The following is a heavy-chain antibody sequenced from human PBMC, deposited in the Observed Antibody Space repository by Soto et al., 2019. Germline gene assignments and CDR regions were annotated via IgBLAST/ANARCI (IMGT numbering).Heavy chain of an antibody. CDR2: ISYDGSNK. D-gene: IGHD4-17*01. CDR3: AKDQAVTTVTNSDY. J-gene: IGHJ4*02. CDR1: GFTFSSYG. Sequence: QVQLVESGGGVVQPGRSLRLSCAASGFTFSSYGMHWVRQAPGKGLEWVAVISYDGSNKYYADSVKGRFTISRDNSKNTLYLQMNSLRAEDTAVYYCAKDQAVTTVTNSDYWGQGTLVTVSS. V-gene: IGHV3-30*18.